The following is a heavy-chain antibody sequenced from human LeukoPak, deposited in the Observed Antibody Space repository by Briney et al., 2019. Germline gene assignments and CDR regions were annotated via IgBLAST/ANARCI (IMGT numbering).Heavy chain of an antibody. Sequence: ASVKLSCTASGYTFTSYYMHWVRQAPGQGLEWMGWINPNSGGTNYAQKFQGRVTMTRDTSISTAYMELSRLRSDDTAVYYCASAPEWELLFDYWGQGTLVTVSS. V-gene: IGHV1-2*02. CDR2: INPNSGGT. CDR3: ASAPEWELLFDY. D-gene: IGHD1-26*01. CDR1: GYTFTSYY. J-gene: IGHJ4*02.